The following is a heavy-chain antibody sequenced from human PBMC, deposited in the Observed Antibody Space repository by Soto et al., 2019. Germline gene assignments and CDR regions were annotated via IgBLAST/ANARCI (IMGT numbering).Heavy chain of an antibody. CDR1: GGSISTYY. CDR2: IYYSGTA. D-gene: IGHD1-1*01. J-gene: IGHJ6*02. CDR3: ARGDGIQLGALADRYYYLTMDV. Sequence: QVQLRESGPGLVKSSETLSLTCTVSGGSISTYYWSWVRQPPGKGLEWVGYIYYSGTATYNHSLTSPVTISVDTYLTQFSLRLSSVTAADTAVYYCARGDGIQLGALADRYYYLTMDVWGQGTTVTVYS. V-gene: IGHV4-59*01.